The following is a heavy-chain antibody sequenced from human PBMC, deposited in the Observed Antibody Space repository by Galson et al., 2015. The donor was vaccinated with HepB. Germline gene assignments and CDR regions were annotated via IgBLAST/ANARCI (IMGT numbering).Heavy chain of an antibody. V-gene: IGHV3-33*01. J-gene: IGHJ4*02. CDR2: LWHDGTYE. Sequence: SLRLSCAASGFTFSTYALHWVRQAPGKGLEWVAVLWHDGTYEYYADSVKGRFTISRDNSENTLFLQMNNLRIEDTAVYYCARDLVRFDYWGQGTLVTVSS. CDR1: GFTFSTYA. CDR3: ARDLVRFDY.